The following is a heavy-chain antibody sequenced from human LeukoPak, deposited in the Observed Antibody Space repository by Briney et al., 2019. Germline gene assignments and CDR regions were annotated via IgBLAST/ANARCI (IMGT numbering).Heavy chain of an antibody. Sequence: PGGSLRLSCAASGFTVSSNYMSWVRQAPGKGLEWDSVLYSGGSTYYADSVKGRFTISRDNSKNTLYLQMNSLRAEDTAVYYCARDLETDISDAFDIWGQGTMVTVSS. CDR1: GFTVSSNY. J-gene: IGHJ3*02. D-gene: IGHD3-9*01. CDR2: LYSGGST. CDR3: ARDLETDISDAFDI. V-gene: IGHV3-66*01.